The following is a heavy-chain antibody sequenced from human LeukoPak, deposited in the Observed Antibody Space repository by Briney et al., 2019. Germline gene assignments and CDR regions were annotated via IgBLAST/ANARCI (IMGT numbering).Heavy chain of an antibody. CDR1: TFTFSTYS. D-gene: IGHD2-15*01. CDR3: ARASGRKTCDY. CDR2: ISSSSSYI. Sequence: GGSLRLSCTASTFTFSTYSMNWVRQAPGKGLEWVSSISSSSSYIYYADSVKGRFTISRDNAKNSLYLQMNSLRAEDTAVYYCARASGRKTCDYWGQGTLVTVSS. V-gene: IGHV3-21*01. J-gene: IGHJ4*02.